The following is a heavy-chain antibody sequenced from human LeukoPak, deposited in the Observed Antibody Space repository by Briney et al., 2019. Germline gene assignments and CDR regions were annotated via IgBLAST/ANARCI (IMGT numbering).Heavy chain of an antibody. J-gene: IGHJ1*01. CDR1: GFTVSSNY. CDR3: ARIPIVTITSGGY. D-gene: IGHD5-12*01. Sequence: GGSLRPSCAASGFTVSSNYMSWVRQAPGKGLDWVSVIYSSGDTYYADSVKGRFTISRDNTKNTLYLQLNSLRAEDTAVYYCARIPIVTITSGGYWGQGTLVTVSS. V-gene: IGHV3-53*01. CDR2: IYSSGDT.